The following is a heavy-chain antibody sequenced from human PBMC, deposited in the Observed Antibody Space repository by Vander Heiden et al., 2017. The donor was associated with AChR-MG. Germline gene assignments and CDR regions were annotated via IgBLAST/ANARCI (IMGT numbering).Heavy chain of an antibody. CDR3: ARSRITMVRGVNYYYGMDV. J-gene: IGHJ6*02. CDR2: INPNSGGT. D-gene: IGHD3-10*01. V-gene: IGHV1-2*04. Sequence: QVLLVQSGAEVQKPGASLKVSYKAPVYTFTAYYMHWVRQAPGQGIEWMGWINPNSGGTNYAQKFQGWVTMTRDTSISTAYMELSRLRSDDTAVYYCARSRITMVRGVNYYYGMDVWGQGTTVTVSS. CDR1: VYTFTAYY.